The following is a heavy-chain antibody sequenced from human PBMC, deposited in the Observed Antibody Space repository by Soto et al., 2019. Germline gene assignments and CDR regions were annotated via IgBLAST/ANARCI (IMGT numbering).Heavy chain of an antibody. V-gene: IGHV3-23*01. D-gene: IGHD3-3*01. CDR3: AKDGGRFFNEFET. J-gene: IGHJ3*02. CDR1: GFTFSDYA. CDR2: IKAGAE. Sequence: EVQLLESGGILVQPGGSLRLSCTASGFTFSDYAMHWVRQAPGKGLEWLSSIKAGAEHHADSVTGRFTIPRDNSKNTLYLQMNYLRVEDTAVYYCAKDGGRFFNEFETWGQGTLVTISS.